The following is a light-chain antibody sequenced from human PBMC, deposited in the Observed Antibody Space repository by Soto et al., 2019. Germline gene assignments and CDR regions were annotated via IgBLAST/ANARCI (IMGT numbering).Light chain of an antibody. Sequence: DIVMTQTPLSSLVTLGQPASISCKSSQSLVHIDGNTYLSWLQQRPGQPPRLLIYKVSNRVSGVPDRFSGSGAGTDFTLKISSVEAEYVGVYYCMQATQFPALTFGGGTKGEIK. V-gene: IGKV2-24*01. CDR2: KVS. CDR3: MQATQFPALT. CDR1: QSLVHIDGNTY. J-gene: IGKJ4*01.